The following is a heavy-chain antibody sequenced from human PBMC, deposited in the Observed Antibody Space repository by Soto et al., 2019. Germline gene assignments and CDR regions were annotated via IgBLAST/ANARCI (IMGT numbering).Heavy chain of an antibody. CDR1: GGSISSYY. CDR2: IYYTGST. D-gene: IGHD6-13*01. CDR3: ARIFTAAAEDGMDV. Sequence: PSETLSLTCTVSGGSISSYYWSWIRQPPGKGLECIGYIYYTGSTNYNPSLKGRVTISVDTSKNQFSLKLSSVTAADTTVYYCARIFTAAAEDGMDVWGQGTTVTVSS. V-gene: IGHV4-59*01. J-gene: IGHJ6*02.